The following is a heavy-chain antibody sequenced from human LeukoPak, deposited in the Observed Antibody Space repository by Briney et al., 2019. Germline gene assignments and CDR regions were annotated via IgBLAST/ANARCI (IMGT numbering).Heavy chain of an antibody. CDR2: IYYTGST. CDR1: GGSISSGGYY. J-gene: IGHJ6*02. D-gene: IGHD2-2*01. CDR3: ARGGTTRNGMDV. V-gene: IGHV4-61*08. Sequence: SETLSLTCTVSGGSISSGGYYWSWIRQPPGKGLEWIGYIYYTGSTNYNPSLKSRVTISVDTSKNQFSLKLSSLTAADTAVYYCARGGTTRNGMDVWGQGTTVTVSS.